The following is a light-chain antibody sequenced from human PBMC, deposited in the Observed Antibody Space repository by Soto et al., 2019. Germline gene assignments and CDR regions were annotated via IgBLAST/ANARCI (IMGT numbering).Light chain of an antibody. CDR3: SSYAGSNLWV. J-gene: IGLJ3*02. V-gene: IGLV2-8*01. Sequence: QSALTQSPSASGSPGQSVTISCTGTSSDVGNYKYVSWYQQHPGKAPKLMIYEVSKRPSGVPARFSGSKSGNTASLTVSGLQVEDEADYYCSSYAGSNLWVFGGGTKVTVL. CDR2: EVS. CDR1: SSDVGNYKY.